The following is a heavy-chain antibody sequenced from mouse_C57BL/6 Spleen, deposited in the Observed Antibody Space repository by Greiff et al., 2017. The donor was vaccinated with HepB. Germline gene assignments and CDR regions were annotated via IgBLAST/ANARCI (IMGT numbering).Heavy chain of an antibody. CDR3: ARGTTVVARDWFAY. J-gene: IGHJ3*01. D-gene: IGHD1-1*01. Sequence: VQLQQPGAELVRPGSSVKLSCKASGYTFTSYWMHWVKQRPIQGLEWIGNIDPSDSETHYNQKFKDKATLTVDKSSSTAYMQLSSLTSEDSAVYHCARGTTVVARDWFAYWGQGTLVTVSA. CDR2: IDPSDSET. CDR1: GYTFTSYW. V-gene: IGHV1-52*01.